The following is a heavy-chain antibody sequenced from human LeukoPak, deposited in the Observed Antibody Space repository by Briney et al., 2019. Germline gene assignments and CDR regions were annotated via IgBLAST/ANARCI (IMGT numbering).Heavy chain of an antibody. V-gene: IGHV3-7*01. CDR3: ARDAAYGYDRFDY. CDR2: INEDGSDK. CDR1: GFMFSDYW. Sequence: PGGSLRLSCAASGFMFSDYWMAWVRQAPGKGLEWLANINEDGSDKSYVASEKGRFTISRDNAKKSLYLQMNSLRGEDTAVYYCARDAAYGYDRFDYWGQGTQVTVSS. J-gene: IGHJ4*02. D-gene: IGHD5-18*01.